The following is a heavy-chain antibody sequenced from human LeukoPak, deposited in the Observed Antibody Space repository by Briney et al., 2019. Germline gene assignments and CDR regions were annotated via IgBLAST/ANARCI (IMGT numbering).Heavy chain of an antibody. CDR3: ARQSNLTYTNSVDY. Sequence: GESLKISCKGSGYSFTSYWIGWVRQMPGKRLEWMGIIYPGDSDTRYSPSFQGQVTISADKSTSTAYLQWRSLKASDTAMYYCARQSNLTYTNSVDYWGQGTQVTVSS. CDR1: GYSFTSYW. V-gene: IGHV5-51*01. CDR2: IYPGDSDT. J-gene: IGHJ4*02. D-gene: IGHD2-2*02.